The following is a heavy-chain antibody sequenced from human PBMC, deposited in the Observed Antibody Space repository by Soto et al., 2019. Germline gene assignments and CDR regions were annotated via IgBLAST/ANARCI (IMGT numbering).Heavy chain of an antibody. CDR2: ISAYNGNT. J-gene: IGHJ6*02. CDR3: ARGPYEFIDFSPYYYGMDV. D-gene: IGHD3-3*01. CDR1: GYTFTSYG. Sequence: ASVKVSCKASGYTFTSYGISWVRQAPGEGLEWMGWISAYNGNTNYAQKLQGRVTMTTDTSTSTAYMELRSLRSEDTAVYYCARGPYEFIDFSPYYYGMDVWGQGTTVTVSS. V-gene: IGHV1-18*01.